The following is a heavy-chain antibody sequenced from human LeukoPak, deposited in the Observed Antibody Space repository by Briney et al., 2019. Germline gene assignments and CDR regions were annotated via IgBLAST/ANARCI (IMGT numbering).Heavy chain of an antibody. V-gene: IGHV3-74*01. CDR1: GFTFSSYW. D-gene: IGHD1-26*01. CDR3: ARNSGSYRKIDY. J-gene: IGHJ4*02. Sequence: PGGSLRLSCAASGFTFSSYWMHWVRQAPGKGLVLVSRINSDGSSTSYADSVKGRFTISRDNAKNTLYLQMNSLRAEDRAVYYCARNSGSYRKIDYWGQGTLVTVSS. CDR2: INSDGSST.